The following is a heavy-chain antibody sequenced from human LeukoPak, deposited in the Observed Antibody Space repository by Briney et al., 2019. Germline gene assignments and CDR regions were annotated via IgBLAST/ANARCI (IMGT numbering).Heavy chain of an antibody. CDR1: GGSIRSYY. CDR2: IYYSGST. Sequence: SETLSLTCTVSGGSIRSYYWSWIRQPPGKGLEWIGYIYYSGSTNYNPSLKSRVTISVDTSKNQFSLKLSSVTAADTAVYYCARGVILYAKAFDIWGQGTMVTVSS. D-gene: IGHD3-16*01. CDR3: ARGVILYAKAFDI. J-gene: IGHJ3*02. V-gene: IGHV4-59*01.